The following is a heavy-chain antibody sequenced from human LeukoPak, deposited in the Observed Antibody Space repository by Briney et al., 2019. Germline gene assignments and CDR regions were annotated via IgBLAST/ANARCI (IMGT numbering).Heavy chain of an antibody. D-gene: IGHD5-24*01. J-gene: IGHJ6*02. Sequence: GGSLRLSCAASGFTFSSYEMNWVRQAPGKGLEWVSYISSSGSTIYYADSVKGRFTISRDNAKNSLYLQMNSLRAEDTAVYYCARVLMATIRYYYYGMDVWGQGTTVTVSS. CDR2: ISSSGSTI. CDR1: GFTFSSYE. V-gene: IGHV3-48*03. CDR3: ARVLMATIRYYYYGMDV.